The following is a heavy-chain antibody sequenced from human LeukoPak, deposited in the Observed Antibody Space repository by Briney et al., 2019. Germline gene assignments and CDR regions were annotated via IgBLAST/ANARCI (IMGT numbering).Heavy chain of an antibody. D-gene: IGHD2-15*01. CDR1: GFTFSGYW. CDR2: TDEDGSAK. CDR3: ARDPYSTADY. Sequence: GGSLRLSCAASGFTFSGYWMTWVRQAPGKGLEWVANTDEDGSAKYYLGSVKGRFTISRDNAKNSLYLQMNSLRAEDTAVYYCARDPYSTADYWGQGTLVTVSS. J-gene: IGHJ4*02. V-gene: IGHV3-7*01.